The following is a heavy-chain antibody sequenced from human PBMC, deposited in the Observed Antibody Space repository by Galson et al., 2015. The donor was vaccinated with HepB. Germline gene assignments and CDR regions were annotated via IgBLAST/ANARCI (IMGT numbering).Heavy chain of an antibody. D-gene: IGHD6-19*01. J-gene: IGHJ4*02. CDR3: ARVRFRIAVAGPSDY. CDR1: GFTFSSYS. Sequence: SLRLSCAASGFTFSSYSMNWVRQAPGKGLEWVSYISSSSSTIYYADSVKGRFTISRDNAKNSLYLQMNSLRAEDTAVYYCARVRFRIAVAGPSDYWGQGTLVTVSS. CDR2: ISSSSSTI. V-gene: IGHV3-48*04.